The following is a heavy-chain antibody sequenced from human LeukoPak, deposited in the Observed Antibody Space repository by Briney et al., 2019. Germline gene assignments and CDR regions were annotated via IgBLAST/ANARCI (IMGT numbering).Heavy chain of an antibody. CDR2: IIPIFGXX. J-gene: IGHJ4*02. V-gene: IGHV1-69*13. Sequence: SVKVSCKASGGTFSSYAISWVRQXPGQGLXXXGXIIPIFGXXXXXXXXXXXXTITADESTSTAYMELSSLRSEDTAVYYCARDLEGGYSGYHYWGQGTLVTVSS. CDR1: GGTFSSYA. D-gene: IGHD5-12*01. CDR3: ARDLEGGYSGYHY.